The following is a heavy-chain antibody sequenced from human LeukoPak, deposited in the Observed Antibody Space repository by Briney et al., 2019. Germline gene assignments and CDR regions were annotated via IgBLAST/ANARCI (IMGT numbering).Heavy chain of an antibody. D-gene: IGHD3-16*01. V-gene: IGHV3-9*01. CDR3: AKDLVLGGTTGFDY. J-gene: IGHJ4*02. CDR2: ISWNSGSI. Sequence: PGGSLRLSCAASGFTFDDYAMHWVRQAPGKGLEWVSGISWNSGSIGYADSVKGRFTISIENAKNSLYLQMNSLRAEHTALYYCAKDLVLGGTTGFDYWGQGTLVTVSS. CDR1: GFTFDDYA.